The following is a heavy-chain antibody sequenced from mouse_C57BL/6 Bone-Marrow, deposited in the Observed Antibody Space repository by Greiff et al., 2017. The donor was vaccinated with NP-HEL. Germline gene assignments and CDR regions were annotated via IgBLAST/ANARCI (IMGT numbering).Heavy chain of an antibody. CDR2: FHPYNDDT. D-gene: IGHD2-1*01. CDR3: ARDCNCCYYFDY. Sequence: VQLQQSGAELVKPGASVKMSCKASGYTFTTYPIEWVKQNHGQSLEWIGNFHPYNDDTEYNEKFKNKATLTVDKSSSTVYLELSRLTSDDSSVYSWARDCNCCYYFDYWGQGTTLTVSS. CDR1: GYTFTTYP. V-gene: IGHV1-47*01. J-gene: IGHJ2*01.